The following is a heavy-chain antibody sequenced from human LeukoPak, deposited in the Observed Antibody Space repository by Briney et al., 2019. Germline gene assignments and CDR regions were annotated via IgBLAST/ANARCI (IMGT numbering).Heavy chain of an antibody. D-gene: IGHD3-10*01. Sequence: GGSLRLSCAASGFTFSSYAMSWVRQAPGKGLEWVSAISGSGGSTYYADSVKGRFTISRDDSKNTLYLQMNSLRAEDTAVYYCAKSVVVRGPYGMDVWGQGTTVTVPS. CDR3: AKSVVVRGPYGMDV. J-gene: IGHJ6*02. CDR1: GFTFSSYA. V-gene: IGHV3-23*01. CDR2: ISGSGGST.